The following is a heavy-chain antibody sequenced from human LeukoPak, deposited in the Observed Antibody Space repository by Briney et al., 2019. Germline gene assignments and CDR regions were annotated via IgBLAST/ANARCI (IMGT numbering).Heavy chain of an antibody. CDR2: ISYDETNK. V-gene: IGHV3-30*04. Sequence: GRSLRLSCAASGFTFRSYAMHWVRQAPGKGLEWVAVISYDETNKYYADSVKGRFTISRDNSKNTLYVQMNSLRAEDTAVYYCARTSQARYYYDSSGYCYWGQGTLVTVSS. J-gene: IGHJ4*02. CDR3: ARTSQARYYYDSSGYCY. D-gene: IGHD3-22*01. CDR1: GFTFRSYA.